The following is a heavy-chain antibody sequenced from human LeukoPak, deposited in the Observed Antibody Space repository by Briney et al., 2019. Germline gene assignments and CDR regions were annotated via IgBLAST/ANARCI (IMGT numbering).Heavy chain of an antibody. Sequence: ASVKVSCKASGYTFTGYYMHWVRQAPGQGLEWMGWINPNSGGTNYAQKFQGRVNMTRDTSISTAYMELSRLRSDDTAVYYCARDSSIAAPFDYWGQGTLVTVSS. D-gene: IGHD6-6*01. CDR3: ARDSSIAAPFDY. J-gene: IGHJ4*02. CDR1: GYTFTGYY. CDR2: INPNSGGT. V-gene: IGHV1-2*02.